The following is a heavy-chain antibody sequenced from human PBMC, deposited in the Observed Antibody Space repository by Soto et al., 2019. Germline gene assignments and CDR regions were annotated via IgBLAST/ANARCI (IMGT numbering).Heavy chain of an antibody. CDR3: AREGQGIAVAGLTNWFDP. Sequence: GASVKVSCKASGGTFSSYAISWVRQAPGQGLEWMGGIIPIFGTANYAQKFRGRVTITADESTSTAYMELSSLRSEDTAVYYCAREGQGIAVAGLTNWFDPWGQGTLVTVSS. CDR2: IIPIFGTA. V-gene: IGHV1-69*13. D-gene: IGHD6-19*01. CDR1: GGTFSSYA. J-gene: IGHJ5*02.